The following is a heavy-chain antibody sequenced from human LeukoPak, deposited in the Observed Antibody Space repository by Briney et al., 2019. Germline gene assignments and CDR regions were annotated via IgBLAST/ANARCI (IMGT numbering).Heavy chain of an antibody. CDR3: ARDSYYYDSSGYSSRRAFDI. CDR2: IYYIGST. D-gene: IGHD3-22*01. Sequence: PSETLSLTCTVSGGSINSIYWTWVRPPPGKGLEWVGYIYYIGSTNYNPSLKSRLTISVDTSKNQFSLKLSSVTAADTAVYYCARDSYYYDSSGYSSRRAFDIWGQGTMVTVSS. J-gene: IGHJ3*02. V-gene: IGHV4-59*01. CDR1: GGSINSIY.